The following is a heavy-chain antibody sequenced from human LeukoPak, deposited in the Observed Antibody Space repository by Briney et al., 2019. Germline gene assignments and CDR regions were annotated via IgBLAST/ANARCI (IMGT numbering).Heavy chain of an antibody. CDR1: GGSISSGSYY. D-gene: IGHD2-8*01. J-gene: IGHJ4*02. CDR2: IYYSGGT. Sequence: SETLSLTCTVSGGSISSGSYYWGWIRQPPGKGLEWIGSIYYSGGTYYNPSLKSRVTISVDTSKRQFSLKLTSVTAADTAVYYGARLNALDYFYYWGQGTLVTVSS. CDR3: ARLNALDYFYY. V-gene: IGHV4-39*01.